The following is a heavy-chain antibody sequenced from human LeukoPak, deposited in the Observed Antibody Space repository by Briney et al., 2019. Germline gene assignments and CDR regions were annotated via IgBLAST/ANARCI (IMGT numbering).Heavy chain of an antibody. CDR3: ARSMTGPPFDY. CDR2: IYYSGST. D-gene: IGHD3-9*01. Sequence: SETLSPTCTVSGGSISSSSYYWGWIRQPPGKGLEWIGSIYYSGSTYYDPSLKSRVTISVDTSKNQFSLKLSSATAADTAVYYCARSMTGPPFDYWGQGTLVTVSS. V-gene: IGHV4-39*07. J-gene: IGHJ4*02. CDR1: GGSISSSSYY.